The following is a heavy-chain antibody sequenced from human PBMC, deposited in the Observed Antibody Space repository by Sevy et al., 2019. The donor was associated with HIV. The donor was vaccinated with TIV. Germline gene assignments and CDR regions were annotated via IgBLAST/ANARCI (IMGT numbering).Heavy chain of an antibody. V-gene: IGHV3-11*04. D-gene: IGHD1-7*01. CDR2: ISSSGSTT. CDR1: GFIFSDYY. CDR3: AREDNWKYDY. J-gene: IGHJ4*02. Sequence: GGSLRLSCAASGFIFSDYYMSWIRQAPGKGLECVSYISSSGSTTYYADSVKGRFTISRDNAKNSLYLQMNSLRAEDTGVYYCAREDNWKYDYWGQGTLVTVSS.